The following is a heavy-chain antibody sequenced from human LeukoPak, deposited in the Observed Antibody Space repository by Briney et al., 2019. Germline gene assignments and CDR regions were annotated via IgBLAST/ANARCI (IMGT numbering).Heavy chain of an antibody. CDR2: ISYDGSNK. CDR3: ARVRGYSYGFVDY. J-gene: IGHJ4*02. V-gene: IGHV3-30*03. CDR1: GFTFSSYG. Sequence: GGSLRLSCAASGFTFSSYGMHWVRQAPGKGLEWVAVISYDGSNKYYADSVKGRFTISRDNSKNTLYLQMNSLRAEDTVVYYCARVRGYSYGFVDYWGQGTLVTVSS. D-gene: IGHD5-18*01.